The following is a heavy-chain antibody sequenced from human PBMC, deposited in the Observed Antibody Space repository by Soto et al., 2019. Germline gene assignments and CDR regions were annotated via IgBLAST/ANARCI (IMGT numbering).Heavy chain of an antibody. D-gene: IGHD3-22*01. J-gene: IGHJ4*02. CDR3: ARAHSETSGPWEYYFDY. CDR2: TSHNGNT. V-gene: IGHV4-30-2*01. CDR1: GVSISSGGFS. Sequence: SETLSLTCAVSGVSISSGGFSWSWIRQPPGKGLEWIGYTSHNGNTYYNPSLTSRLTLFVDRSINQFSLRLTSVTAADTAVYYCARAHSETSGPWEYYFDYWGK.